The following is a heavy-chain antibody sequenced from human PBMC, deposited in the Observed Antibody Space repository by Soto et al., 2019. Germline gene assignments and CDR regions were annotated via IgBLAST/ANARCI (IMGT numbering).Heavy chain of an antibody. CDR1: GGSISSSSYS. J-gene: IGHJ4*02. V-gene: IGHV4-61*01. Sequence: SETLSLTCIVSGGSISSSSYSWSWIRQPPGKGLEWIGYIYYSGSTNYNPSLKSRVTISVDTSKNQFSLKLSSVTAADTAVYYCAKDRAPTAMVTAVDYWGQGTLVTVSS. CDR2: IYYSGST. CDR3: AKDRAPTAMVTAVDY. D-gene: IGHD5-18*01.